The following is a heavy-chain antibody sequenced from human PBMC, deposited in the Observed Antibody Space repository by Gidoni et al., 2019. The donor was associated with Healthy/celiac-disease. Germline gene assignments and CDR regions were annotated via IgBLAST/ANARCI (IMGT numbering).Heavy chain of an antibody. D-gene: IGHD6-19*01. J-gene: IGHJ4*02. CDR2: IRWNSGSI. V-gene: IGHV3-9*01. Sequence: EVQLVESGGGLVQPGRSLRLSCAASGFPFDDYAMHWGRQGPGKGLEWVSGIRWNSGSIGYADYVKGRFTSSRDNAKNSLYLQMNSLRAEDTALYYCAKGGIAVAGKPWTFDYWGQGTLVTVSS. CDR3: AKGGIAVAGKPWTFDY. CDR1: GFPFDDYA.